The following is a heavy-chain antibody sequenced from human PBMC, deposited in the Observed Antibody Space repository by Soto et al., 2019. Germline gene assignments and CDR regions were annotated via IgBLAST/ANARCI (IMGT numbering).Heavy chain of an antibody. CDR3: ARGDSNSWSDF. CDR2: IIPRSATS. CDR1: GDTFSTYT. D-gene: IGHD6-13*01. J-gene: IGHJ4*02. V-gene: IGHV1-69*13. Sequence: SVKVSCKASGDTFSTYTITWMRQAPGQGLEWMGGIIPRSATSNYAQKFQGRVTITADESTSTAYMELRSLRPEDTAVYYCARGDSNSWSDFWGQGTLVTVSS.